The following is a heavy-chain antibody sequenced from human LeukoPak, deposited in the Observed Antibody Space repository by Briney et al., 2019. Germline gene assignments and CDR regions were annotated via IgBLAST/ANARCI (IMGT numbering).Heavy chain of an antibody. J-gene: IGHJ5*02. CDR3: ARDDVPAAIPSNWFDP. Sequence: GGSLRLSCVASGFTSSDYAMNWVRQAPGKGLEWVSVISTSGSGTYYADSVKGRFTISRDNSKNTLYLQMNSLRAEDTAVYYCARDDVPAAIPSNWFDPWGQGTLVTVSS. CDR1: GFTSSDYA. CDR2: ISTSGSGT. D-gene: IGHD2-2*02. V-gene: IGHV3-23*01.